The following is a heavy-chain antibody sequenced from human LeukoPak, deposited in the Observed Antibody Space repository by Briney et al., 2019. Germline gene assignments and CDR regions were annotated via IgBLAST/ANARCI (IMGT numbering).Heavy chain of an antibody. D-gene: IGHD6-19*01. Sequence: ASVKVSCKASGYTFTSYYMHWVRQAPGQGLEWMGIINPSGGSTSYAQKFQGRVTMTRDTSASTAYMELSSLRSEDTAVYYCASSTSSGHDAFDIWGQGTMVTVSS. CDR1: GYTFTSYY. CDR2: INPSGGST. J-gene: IGHJ3*02. V-gene: IGHV1-46*01. CDR3: ASSTSSGHDAFDI.